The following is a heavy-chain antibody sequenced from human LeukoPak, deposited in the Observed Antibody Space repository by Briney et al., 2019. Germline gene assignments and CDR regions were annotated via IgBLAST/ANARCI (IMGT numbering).Heavy chain of an antibody. CDR3: ARGSLFDFDY. CDR1: GFIFRSYT. V-gene: IGHV3-30-3*01. J-gene: IGHJ4*02. CDR2: ISYDGSNK. Sequence: GGSLRLSCAASGFIFRSYTMHWVRQAPGKGLEWVALISYDGSNKYYADNVKGRFTNSRDNSKNTLYVQMNSLRGEDTAVYYCARGSLFDFDYWGQGTLVTVSS.